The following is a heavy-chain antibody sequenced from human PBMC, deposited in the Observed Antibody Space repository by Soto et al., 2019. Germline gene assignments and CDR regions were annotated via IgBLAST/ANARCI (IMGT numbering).Heavy chain of an antibody. CDR2: IYYSGST. V-gene: IGHV4-61*01. D-gene: IGHD6-6*01. Sequence: SETLSLTCAVSGGSVSSGSYYWSWIRQPPGKGLEWIGYIYYSGSTNYNPSLKSRVTISVDTSKNQFSLKLSSVTAADTAVYYCARGKLGYNWFDPWGQGTLVTVSS. J-gene: IGHJ5*02. CDR3: ARGKLGYNWFDP. CDR1: GGSVSSGSYY.